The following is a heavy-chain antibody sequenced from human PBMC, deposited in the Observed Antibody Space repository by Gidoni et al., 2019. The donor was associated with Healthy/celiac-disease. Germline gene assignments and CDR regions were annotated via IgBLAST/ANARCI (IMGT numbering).Heavy chain of an antibody. CDR2: ISSSSSYI. V-gene: IGHV3-21*01. CDR1: GFTFSSYS. Sequence: EVQLVESGGGLVKPGGSLRLSCAASGFTFSSYSMNWVRQAPGKGLEWVSSISSSSSYIYYADSVKGRFTISRDNAKNSLYLQMNSLRAEDTAVYYCARWASTFLEWLSQYYFDYWGQGTLVTVSS. CDR3: ARWASTFLEWLSQYYFDY. D-gene: IGHD3-3*02. J-gene: IGHJ4*02.